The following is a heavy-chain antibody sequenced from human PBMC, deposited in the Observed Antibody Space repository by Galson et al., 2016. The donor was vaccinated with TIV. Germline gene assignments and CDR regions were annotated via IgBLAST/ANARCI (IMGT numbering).Heavy chain of an antibody. V-gene: IGHV3-33*01. Sequence: LSCAASGFIFSSYGMYWVRQAPGKGLEWVALIWHDGRNKYYADSVKGRFTVSRDNSKKTLYLQMNSLRAEDTAMYYCARLDDSSSLQYLDFWGLGTLVTVSS. CDR2: IWHDGRNK. J-gene: IGHJ4*02. CDR1: GFIFSSYG. D-gene: IGHD6-13*01. CDR3: ARLDDSSSLQYLDF.